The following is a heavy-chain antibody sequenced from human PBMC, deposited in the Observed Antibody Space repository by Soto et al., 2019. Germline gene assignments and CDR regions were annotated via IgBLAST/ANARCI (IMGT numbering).Heavy chain of an antibody. V-gene: IGHV1-18*01. J-gene: IGHJ4*02. CDR1: GYTFTSYG. CDR2: ISAYNGNT. CDR3: ARAISSIAARPSDY. D-gene: IGHD6-6*01. Sequence: WASVKVSCKASGYTFTSYGISWVRQAPGQGLEWMGWISAYNGNTNYAQKLQGRVTMTTDTSTSTAYMELRSLRSDDTAVYYCARAISSIAARPSDYWGQGTLVTVSS.